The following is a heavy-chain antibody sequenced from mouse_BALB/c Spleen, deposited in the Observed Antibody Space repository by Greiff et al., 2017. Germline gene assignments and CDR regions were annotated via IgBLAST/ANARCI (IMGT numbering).Heavy chain of an antibody. CDR1: GFTFSSYA. D-gene: IGHD1-2*01. CDR3: ARDHYYGPWFAY. V-gene: IGHV5-9-4*01. CDR2: ISSGGSYT. Sequence: EVQGVESGGGLVKPGGSLKLSCAASGFTFSSYAMSWVRQSPEKRLEWVAEISSGGSYTYYPDTVTGRFTISRDNAKNTLYLEMSSLRSEDTAMYYCARDHYYGPWFAYWGQGTLVTVSA. J-gene: IGHJ3*01.